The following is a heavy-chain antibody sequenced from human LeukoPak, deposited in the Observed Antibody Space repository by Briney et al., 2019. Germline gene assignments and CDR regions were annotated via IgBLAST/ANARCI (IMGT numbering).Heavy chain of an antibody. J-gene: IGHJ4*02. CDR2: ISSSGTAT. V-gene: IGHV3-11*01. D-gene: IGHD4-17*01. CDR1: GFTLSHYY. Sequence: GGSLRLSCAASGFTLSHYYMGWIRQAPGKGLEWISYISSSGTATFIPDSVKGRFTISRDNAKNSLYLQMNSLRAEDTAVYYCAKSYGDYDYWGQGTLVTVSS. CDR3: AKSYGDYDY.